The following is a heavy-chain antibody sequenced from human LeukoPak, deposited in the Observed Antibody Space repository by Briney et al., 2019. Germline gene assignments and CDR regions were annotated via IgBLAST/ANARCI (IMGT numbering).Heavy chain of an antibody. CDR2: ISGSDGNT. J-gene: IGHJ6*02. CDR3: ANARHGSGSYLMG. Sequence: GGSLRLSCAASGFTFNTYAMSWVRQAPGKGLEWVSGISGSDGNTYYADSVKGRFTISRDNSKNMLYLQMNSLRAEDTAVYYCANARHGSGSYLMGWGQGTTVTVSS. CDR1: GFTFNTYA. D-gene: IGHD3-10*01. V-gene: IGHV3-23*01.